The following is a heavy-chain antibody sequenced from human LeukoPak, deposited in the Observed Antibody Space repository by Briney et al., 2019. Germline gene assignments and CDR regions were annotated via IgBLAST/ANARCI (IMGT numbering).Heavy chain of an antibody. Sequence: SETLSLTCTVPGGSISSYYWGWIRQPPGKGLEWIGSIYYSGSTYYNPSLKSRVTISVDTSKNQFSLKLSSVTAADTAVYYCARREQQLGWFDPWGQGTLVTVSS. V-gene: IGHV4-39*01. J-gene: IGHJ5*02. D-gene: IGHD6-13*01. CDR2: IYYSGST. CDR1: GGSISSYY. CDR3: ARREQQLGWFDP.